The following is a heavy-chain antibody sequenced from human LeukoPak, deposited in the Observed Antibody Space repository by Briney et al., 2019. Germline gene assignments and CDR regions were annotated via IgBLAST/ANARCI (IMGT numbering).Heavy chain of an antibody. CDR1: GFTFNTYF. J-gene: IGHJ4*02. D-gene: IGHD5-24*01. Sequence: PGGSLRDSCAASGFTFNTYFMHWVRQAPGKGLVWVSRIDIDGKSTTYADSVKGRFTISRDNAKNMLYLQMNSLRAEDTAVYYCVRDKDGYNFWGQGTLVSVSS. V-gene: IGHV3-74*01. CDR2: IDIDGKST. CDR3: VRDKDGYNF.